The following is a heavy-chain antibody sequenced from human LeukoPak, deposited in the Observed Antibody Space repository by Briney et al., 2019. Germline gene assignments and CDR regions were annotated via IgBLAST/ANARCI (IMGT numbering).Heavy chain of an antibody. CDR2: IYISGST. D-gene: IGHD5-18*01. J-gene: IGHJ4*02. Sequence: PSETLSLTCTVSGGSISSGNYYWSWIRQPAGKGLEWIGRIYISGSTNYNPSLKSRVTMSVDTSKNQFSLKLTSVSAADTAVYYCARGSGYSYGYPFDYWGQGTLVTVSS. V-gene: IGHV4-61*02. CDR3: ARGSGYSYGYPFDY. CDR1: GGSISSGNYY.